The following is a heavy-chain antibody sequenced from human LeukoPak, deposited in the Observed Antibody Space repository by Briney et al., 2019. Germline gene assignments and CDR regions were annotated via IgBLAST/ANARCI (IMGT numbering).Heavy chain of an antibody. V-gene: IGHV3-23*01. D-gene: IGHD6-13*01. CDR3: AKDPRSGIAAAGSWYFDL. CDR2: LSVSGGIT. Sequence: GGSLRLSCAASGFTFNNYAMSWVRQAPGKGLEWVSALSVSGGITYYADSVKGRFTISRDNSKSTLYLQMNSLRAEDSAVYYCAKDPRSGIAAAGSWYFDLWGRGTLVTASS. CDR1: GFTFNNYA. J-gene: IGHJ2*01.